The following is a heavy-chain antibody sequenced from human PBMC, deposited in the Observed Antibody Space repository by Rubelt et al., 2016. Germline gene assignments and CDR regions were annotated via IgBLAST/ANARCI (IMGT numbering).Heavy chain of an antibody. CDR3: ARGGTTVTDYYFDY. CDR2: IYYSGST. D-gene: IGHD4-17*01. V-gene: IGHV4-59*01. J-gene: IGHJ4*02. Sequence: QVQLQESGPRLVKPSETLSLTCNVSADSISGFSWSWIRQPPGKGLECIGDIYYSGSTNYNPSLESRATMSVETSKNQFSRKLTSVTAADTAVYYCARGGTTVTDYYFDYWGQGTPVTVSS. CDR1: ADSISGFS.